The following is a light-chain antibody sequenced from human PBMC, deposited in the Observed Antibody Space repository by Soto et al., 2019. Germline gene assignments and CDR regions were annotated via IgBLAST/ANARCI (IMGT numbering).Light chain of an antibody. CDR3: SSHTTSNTQV. CDR1: SSDIGGYNY. J-gene: IGLJ3*02. CDR2: EVS. Sequence: QSALTKPASVPGSPGQSITISCTGTSSDIGGYNYVSWYQQHPGNPPKLMIYEVSNRPSGVSNRFSGSKSGNTASLTISGLQAEDEADYYCSSHTTSNTQVFGGGTKLTVL. V-gene: IGLV2-14*01.